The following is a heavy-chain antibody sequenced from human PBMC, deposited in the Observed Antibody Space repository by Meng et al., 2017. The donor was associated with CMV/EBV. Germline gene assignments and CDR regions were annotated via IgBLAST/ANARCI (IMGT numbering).Heavy chain of an antibody. CDR1: GFTFGDYA. D-gene: IGHD3-3*01. Sequence: GGSLRLSCRASGFTFGDYAMSWVRQAPGKGLEWVGSIRSKAFGGTTEYAASLKGRFTISRDDSKSIAYLQINSLKSEDTAVYYCTRDRPIRITTSGVVRGYYFDYWGQGTLVTVSS. J-gene: IGHJ4*02. CDR2: IRSKAFGGTT. V-gene: IGHV3-49*04. CDR3: TRDRPIRITTSGVVRGYYFDY.